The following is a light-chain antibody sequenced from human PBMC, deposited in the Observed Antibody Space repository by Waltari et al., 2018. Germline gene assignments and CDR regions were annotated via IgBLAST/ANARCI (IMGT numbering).Light chain of an antibody. Sequence: EIVMTQSPATLSVSPGERVTLSCRASQSVSSNLAWYQQKPGQAPRLLIYGASTRATGIPARFSGSGSGTEFTLTISSLQSEDFAVYYWQQYNNWPPGTFGQGTKVEIK. CDR1: QSVSSN. V-gene: IGKV3-15*01. CDR3: QQYNNWPPGT. CDR2: GAS. J-gene: IGKJ1*01.